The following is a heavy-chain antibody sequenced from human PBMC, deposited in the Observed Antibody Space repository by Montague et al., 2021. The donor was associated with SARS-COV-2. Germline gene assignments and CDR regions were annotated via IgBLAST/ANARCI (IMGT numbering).Heavy chain of an antibody. D-gene: IGHD6-13*01. CDR1: GDSIRGYH. J-gene: IGHJ6*02. V-gene: IGHV4-59*13. CDR2: ISDSGRT. Sequence: SETLSLTCTVSGDSIRGYHWTWIRQPPGKGLEWIGRISDSGRTIYNPSLKSRATISVDTSKNQFFLNLRSMVAADTAIYYCTRDRGIAAADNYYYGMDIWGPGTTVTVSS. CDR3: TRDRGIAAADNYYYGMDI.